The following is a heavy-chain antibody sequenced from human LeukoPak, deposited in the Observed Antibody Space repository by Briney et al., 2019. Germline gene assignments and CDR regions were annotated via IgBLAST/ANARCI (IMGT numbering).Heavy chain of an antibody. CDR2: IYYSGST. D-gene: IGHD6-13*01. CDR3: ARGSAAAAHGYYYYYGMDV. J-gene: IGHJ6*02. CDR1: GGSISNYY. V-gene: IGHV4-59*01. Sequence: SETLSLTCTVSGGSISNYYWSWIRQPPGKGLEWIAYIYYSGSTNYNPSLKSRVTTPVDTSKNQFSLKLSSVTAADTAVYYCARGSAAAAHGYYYYYGMDVWGQGTTVTVSS.